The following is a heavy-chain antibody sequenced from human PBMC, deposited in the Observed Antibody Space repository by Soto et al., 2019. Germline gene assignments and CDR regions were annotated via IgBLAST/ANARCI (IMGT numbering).Heavy chain of an antibody. Sequence: QVQLVESGGGVVQPGRSLRLSCAASGFTFSSYGMHWVRQAPGKGLEWVAVIWYDGSNKYYADSVKGRFTISRDNSKNTVYVQMNSVRAEDTAVYYCARDQEYQLLSWWFDPWGQGTLVTVSS. V-gene: IGHV3-33*01. CDR2: IWYDGSNK. CDR3: ARDQEYQLLSWWFDP. CDR1: GFTFSSYG. D-gene: IGHD2-2*01. J-gene: IGHJ5*02.